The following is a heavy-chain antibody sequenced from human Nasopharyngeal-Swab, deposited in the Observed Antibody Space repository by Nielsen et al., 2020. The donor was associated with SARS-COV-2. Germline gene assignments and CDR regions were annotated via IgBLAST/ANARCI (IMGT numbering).Heavy chain of an antibody. CDR3: AKDLAKYSGSYFDY. D-gene: IGHD1-26*01. V-gene: IGHV3-23*01. CDR1: GFTFSSYA. J-gene: IGHJ4*02. CDR2: ISGIGGST. Sequence: GESLKISCAASGFTFSSYAMSWVRQAPGKGLEWGSVISGIGGSTYYADSVKGRFTISRDNSKNTLYLQMNSLRAEDTAVYYCAKDLAKYSGSYFDYWGQGTLVTVSS.